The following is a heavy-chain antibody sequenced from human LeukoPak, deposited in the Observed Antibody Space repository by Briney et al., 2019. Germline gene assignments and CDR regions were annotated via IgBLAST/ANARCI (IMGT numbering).Heavy chain of an antibody. Sequence: GGSLRLSCAASGFTFSSSAMNWVRQAPGKGLEWVSAISGRGGTTYYADSVKGRFTISRDSSKNTLFLQMNTLRAEDTAIYYCAKDRTVGASYWYFDLWGRGTLVTVSS. CDR3: AKDRTVGASYWYFDL. V-gene: IGHV3-23*01. D-gene: IGHD1-26*01. J-gene: IGHJ2*01. CDR2: ISGRGGTT. CDR1: GFTFSSSA.